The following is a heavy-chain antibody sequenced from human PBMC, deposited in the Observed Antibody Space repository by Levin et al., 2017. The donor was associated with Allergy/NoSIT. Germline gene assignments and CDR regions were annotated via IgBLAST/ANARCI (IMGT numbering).Heavy chain of an antibody. Sequence: ASVKVSCKVSGYTLTELSMHWVRQAPGKGLEWMGGFDPEDGETIYAQKFQGRVTMTEDTSTDTAYMELSSLRSEDTAVYYCATSSLAPAAIGPQNAFDSWGQGTMVTVSS. D-gene: IGHD2-2*02. CDR1: GYTLTELS. CDR2: FDPEDGET. J-gene: IGHJ3*02. CDR3: ATSSLAPAAIGPQNAFDS. V-gene: IGHV1-24*01.